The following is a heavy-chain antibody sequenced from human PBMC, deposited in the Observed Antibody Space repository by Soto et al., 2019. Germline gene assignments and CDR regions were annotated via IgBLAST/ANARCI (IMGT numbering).Heavy chain of an antibody. J-gene: IGHJ4*02. Sequence: QVQLVESGGGVFQPGRSLTLSCAASGFTFSSFGRHWVRQAPGKGLEWVAVLSYDGSDKYYADSVKGRFTISRDNSKNTLDLQMNSLRVEDTAVYYCARDHGYYDSSGPEYWGQGTLVTVSS. CDR2: LSYDGSDK. V-gene: IGHV3-30*03. CDR1: GFTFSSFG. CDR3: ARDHGYYDSSGPEY. D-gene: IGHD3-22*01.